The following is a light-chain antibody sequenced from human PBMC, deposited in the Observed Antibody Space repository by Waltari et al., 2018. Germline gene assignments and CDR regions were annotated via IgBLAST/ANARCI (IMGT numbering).Light chain of an antibody. CDR1: QSVGRT. CDR3: QKYGTRPAT. Sequence: SCRASQSVGRTLAWYQQRPGQAPRLRIYDASSRATGIPDRFSGSGSGTDFSLTISRLEPEDFAVYYCQKYGTRPATFGQGTKVEVK. J-gene: IGKJ1*01. CDR2: DAS. V-gene: IGKV3-20*01.